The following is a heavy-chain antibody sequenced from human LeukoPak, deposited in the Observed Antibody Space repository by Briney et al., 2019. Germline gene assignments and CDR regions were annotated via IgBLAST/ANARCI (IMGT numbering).Heavy chain of an antibody. J-gene: IGHJ4*02. CDR2: IHTSGST. CDR1: GGPLSSHH. Sequence: SETLSLTCTVSGGPLSSHHGTSIRQPAGKGLEWIGRIHTSGSTNYNPSLKSRVTMSVDTSKNQFSLKLSSVTAADTAVYYCAKSRGSSWYNFDYWGQGTLVTVSA. CDR3: AKSRGSSWYNFDY. V-gene: IGHV4-4*07. D-gene: IGHD6-13*01.